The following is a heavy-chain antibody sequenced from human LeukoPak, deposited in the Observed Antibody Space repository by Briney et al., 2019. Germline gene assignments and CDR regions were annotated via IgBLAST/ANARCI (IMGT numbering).Heavy chain of an antibody. J-gene: IGHJ4*02. D-gene: IGHD2-2*01. CDR2: ISAYNGNT. CDR1: GYTFTSYG. CDR3: ARDERAYCSSSTSCPYFDY. V-gene: IGHV1-18*01. Sequence: ASVKVSCKASGYTFTSYGISWVRQAPGQGLEWMGWISAYNGNTNYAQKLQGRVTMTTDTTTSTAYMELRSLRSDDTAVYYCARDERAYCSSSTSCPYFDYWGQGILVTVSA.